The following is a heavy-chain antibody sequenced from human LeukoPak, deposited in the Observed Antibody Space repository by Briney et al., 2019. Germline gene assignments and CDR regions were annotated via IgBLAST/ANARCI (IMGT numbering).Heavy chain of an antibody. Sequence: GGSLRLSCAASGFTFASYAMSWVRQAPGKGLESVSVISNGGDTNYADSVKGRFTISRDISKNTLYLQMNSLRAADTAVYFCAGDKTTGGYYEFDYWGQGALVTVSS. CDR2: ISNGGDT. CDR3: AGDKTTGGYYEFDY. D-gene: IGHD1-26*01. J-gene: IGHJ4*02. V-gene: IGHV3-53*01. CDR1: GFTFASYA.